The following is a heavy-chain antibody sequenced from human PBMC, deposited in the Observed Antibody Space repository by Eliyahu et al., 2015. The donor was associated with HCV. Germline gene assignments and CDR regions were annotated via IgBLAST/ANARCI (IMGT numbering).Heavy chain of an antibody. CDR2: IDPSDSYT. J-gene: IGHJ3*02. D-gene: IGHD3-10*01. CDR1: GYSFTSYW. Sequence: EVQLVQSGAEVKKPGESLRISCKGSGYSFTSYWISWVRQMPGKGLEWMGRIDPSDSYTNYSPSFQGHVTISADKSISTAYLQWSSLKASDTAMYYCARHAHYYGSGSYGAMVAFDIWGQGTMVTVSS. CDR3: ARHAHYYGSGSYGAMVAFDI. V-gene: IGHV5-10-1*03.